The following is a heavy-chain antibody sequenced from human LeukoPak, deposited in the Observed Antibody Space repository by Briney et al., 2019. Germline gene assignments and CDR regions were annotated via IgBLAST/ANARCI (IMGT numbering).Heavy chain of an antibody. CDR1: GFTFSDTW. Sequence: GGSLRLSCAASGFTFSDTWMHWVRQAPGEGLVWVSRIRSDGSDTRYAESVKGRFTISRDNAKNSLYLQMNSLRAEDTAVYYCAREGGWSGWTGFYYYYMDVWGKGTTVTVSS. V-gene: IGHV3-74*01. D-gene: IGHD3-3*01. CDR2: IRSDGSDT. J-gene: IGHJ6*03. CDR3: AREGGWSGWTGFYYYYMDV.